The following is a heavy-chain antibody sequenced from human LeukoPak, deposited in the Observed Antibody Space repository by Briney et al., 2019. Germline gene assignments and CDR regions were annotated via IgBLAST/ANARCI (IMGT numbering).Heavy chain of an antibody. CDR2: IKSDGST. J-gene: IGHJ5*02. V-gene: IGHV3-74*01. CDR3: ARAVTYFYGSVTYDWFDP. CDR1: GFTASSNY. D-gene: IGHD3-10*01. Sequence: PGGSLRLSCAASGFTASSNYMSWVRQAPGKGLVWVSRIKSDGSTIYADSVKGRFTISRDNAKNTVYLQMNSLRAEDTAIYYCARAVTYFYGSVTYDWFDPWGQGTLVTVSS.